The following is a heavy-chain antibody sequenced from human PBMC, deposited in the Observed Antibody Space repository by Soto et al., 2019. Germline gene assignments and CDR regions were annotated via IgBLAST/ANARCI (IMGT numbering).Heavy chain of an antibody. CDR3: TRDCTNGVCPSPVAFDI. CDR2: IRSKAYGGTT. J-gene: IGHJ3*02. D-gene: IGHD2-8*01. CDR1: GFTFGDYA. Sequence: GGSLRLSCTASGFTFGDYAMSWFRQAPGKGLEWVGFIRSKAYGGTTEYAASVKGRFTISRDDSKSIAYLQMNSLKTEDTAVYYCTRDCTNGVCPSPVAFDIWGQGTMVTVSS. V-gene: IGHV3-49*03.